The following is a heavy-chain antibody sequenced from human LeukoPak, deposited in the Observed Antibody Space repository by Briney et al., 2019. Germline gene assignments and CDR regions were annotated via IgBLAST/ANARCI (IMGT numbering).Heavy chain of an antibody. CDR1: GVTFSSYE. Sequence: RGSLRLSCAASGVTFSSYEMNWVRQAPGKGLEWVSYISSSGSTIYYADSVKGRFTISRDNAKNSLYLQMNSLRAEDTAVYYCARGNVPWEFDYWGQGTLVTVSS. CDR3: ARGNVPWEFDY. V-gene: IGHV3-48*03. J-gene: IGHJ4*02. CDR2: ISSSGSTI. D-gene: IGHD1-26*01.